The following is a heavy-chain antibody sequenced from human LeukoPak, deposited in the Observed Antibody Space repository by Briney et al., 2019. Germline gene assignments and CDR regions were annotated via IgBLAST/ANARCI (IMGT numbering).Heavy chain of an antibody. Sequence: SETLSLTCTVSGGSFSSGVYYWNWIRQHPGKGLEWIGYIYYSGSTYYSPSLKSRVTMSVDTSKNLFSLKLNSVTAADTAVYYCARDSGYSYGLDAFDIWGQGTMVTVSS. V-gene: IGHV4-31*03. CDR2: IYYSGST. CDR1: GGSFSSGVYY. CDR3: ARDSGYSYGLDAFDI. D-gene: IGHD5-18*01. J-gene: IGHJ3*02.